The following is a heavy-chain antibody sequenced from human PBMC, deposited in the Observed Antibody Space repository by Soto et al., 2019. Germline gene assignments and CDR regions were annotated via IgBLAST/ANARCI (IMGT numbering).Heavy chain of an antibody. CDR3: ARCSNNWFQTEGMDV. CDR1: VDSISTYY. D-gene: IGHD1-20*01. V-gene: IGHV4-4*07. Sequence: SETLSLTCTVSVDSISTYYWSWIRRPAGKGLEWIGRIDASGNTNYNPSLKSRVTMSADTSKKQFSLKLTSVTAADTAVYYCARCSNNWFQTEGMDVWGQGTTVTVSS. CDR2: IDASGNT. J-gene: IGHJ6*02.